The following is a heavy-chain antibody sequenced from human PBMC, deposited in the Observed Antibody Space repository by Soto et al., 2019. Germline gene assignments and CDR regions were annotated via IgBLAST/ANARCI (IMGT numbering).Heavy chain of an antibody. CDR2: IIPIFHTT. V-gene: IGHV1-69*13. CDR3: GCVPN. Sequence: GASVKVSCKASGGSFSGQAVSWVRQAPGRGLEWMGGIIPIFHTTKYARRFQGRLTFTADESTSTASSELTSLTSADTAAYYCGCVPNWGHGTHVTVSS. CDR1: GGSFSGQA. J-gene: IGHJ1*01.